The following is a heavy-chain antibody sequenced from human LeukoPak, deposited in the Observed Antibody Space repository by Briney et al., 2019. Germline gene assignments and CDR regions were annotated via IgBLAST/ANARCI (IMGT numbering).Heavy chain of an antibody. V-gene: IGHV3-23*01. CDR3: ANPQDRTTVTYPYFDS. CDR2: ISGSAGRT. J-gene: IGHJ4*02. Sequence: GGSLRLSCAASGFTFNSYAMSWVRQAPGKGLEWVSAISGSAGRTYYADSVKGRFTISRDNSMDTLYLQMNSLRAEDTAVYYCANPQDRTTVTYPYFDSWGQGPLVTVSS. CDR1: GFTFNSYA. D-gene: IGHD4-17*01.